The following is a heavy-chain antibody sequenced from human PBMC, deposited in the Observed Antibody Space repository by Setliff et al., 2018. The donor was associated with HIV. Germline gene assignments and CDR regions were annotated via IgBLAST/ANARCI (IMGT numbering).Heavy chain of an antibody. CDR2: INPSDGST. CDR3: ARVAYEIGYSHGYDY. D-gene: IGHD5-18*01. Sequence: ASVKVSCKASGYTFTTYYIHWVRQAPGQGLEWMGIINPSDGSTSYAQKFQGRVTMTRDTSTTTVYMELSSLRSEDTAVYYCARVAYEIGYSHGYDYWGQGTLGHRLL. V-gene: IGHV1-46*01. J-gene: IGHJ4*02. CDR1: GYTFTTYY.